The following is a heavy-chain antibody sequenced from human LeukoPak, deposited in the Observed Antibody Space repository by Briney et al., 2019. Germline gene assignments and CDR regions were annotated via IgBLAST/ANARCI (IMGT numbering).Heavy chain of an antibody. Sequence: SVKVSCKASGGTFSSYAISWVRQAPGQGLEWMGGIIPIFGTANYAQKFQGRVTITADESTSTAYMELSSLRSEDTAVYYCARARGGRRNWNPLGGIFDYWGQGTLVTVSS. CDR3: ARARGGRRNWNPLGGIFDY. V-gene: IGHV1-69*13. CDR2: IIPIFGTA. D-gene: IGHD1-1*01. J-gene: IGHJ4*02. CDR1: GGTFSSYA.